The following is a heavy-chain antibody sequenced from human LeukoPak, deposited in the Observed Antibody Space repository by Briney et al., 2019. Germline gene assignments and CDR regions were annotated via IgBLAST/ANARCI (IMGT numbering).Heavy chain of an antibody. Sequence: PGTSLRLSCAAYGHNFSSYAMHWVRQAPGEGVEWVGLISYGGIDKSYAGSVKGRFTVSRDSSKRTLYLQMNSLRAEDTAMYYCARESWSDSVAFDIWGLGTMVIVSS. CDR2: ISYGGIDK. CDR1: GHNFSSYA. D-gene: IGHD3-3*01. CDR3: ARESWSDSVAFDI. J-gene: IGHJ3*02. V-gene: IGHV3-30*04.